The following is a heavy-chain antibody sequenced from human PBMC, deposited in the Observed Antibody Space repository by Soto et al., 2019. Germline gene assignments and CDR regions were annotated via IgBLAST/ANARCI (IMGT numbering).Heavy chain of an antibody. CDR1: GFTFTKFA. D-gene: IGHD6-19*01. V-gene: IGHV3-23*01. Sequence: GGSLRLSCAASGFTFTKFAMSWVRQAPGKGLEWVASISGPGGRTNYADSVRGRFTISRDNSKDTVSLQMNSLGVEDTAVYFCAQDRRIAVSHVDFWGQGTLLTVS. CDR2: ISGPGGRT. CDR3: AQDRRIAVSHVDF. J-gene: IGHJ4*02.